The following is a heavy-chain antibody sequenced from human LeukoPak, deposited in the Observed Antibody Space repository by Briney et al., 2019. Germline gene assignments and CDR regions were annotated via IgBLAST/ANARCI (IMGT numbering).Heavy chain of an antibody. V-gene: IGHV4-4*02. CDR1: GGSISSSNW. CDR2: IYHSGST. J-gene: IGHJ5*02. Sequence: PSGTLSLTCAVSGGSISSSNWWSWVRQPPGKGLEWIGEIYHSGSTNYNPSLKSRVTISVDKSKNQFSLKLSSVTAADTAVYYCARGRYSSSWSDPRNWFDPWGQGTLVTVSS. D-gene: IGHD6-13*01. CDR3: ARGRYSSSWSDPRNWFDP.